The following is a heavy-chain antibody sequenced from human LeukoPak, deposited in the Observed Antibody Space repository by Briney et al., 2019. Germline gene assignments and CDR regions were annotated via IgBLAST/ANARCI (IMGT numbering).Heavy chain of an antibody. D-gene: IGHD2-15*01. Sequence: SETLSLTCAVYGGSFSGYYWSWIRQPPGKGLEWIASIFYSGSTYYNPSLKSRVTISVDTSKNQFSLKLTSVTAADTAVYYCVQGWRDNWGQGTLVTVSS. J-gene: IGHJ4*02. CDR2: IFYSGST. CDR3: VQGWRDN. V-gene: IGHV4-34*12. CDR1: GGSFSGYY.